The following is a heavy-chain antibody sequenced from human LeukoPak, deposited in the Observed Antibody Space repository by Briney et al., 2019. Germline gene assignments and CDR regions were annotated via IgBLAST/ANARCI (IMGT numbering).Heavy chain of an antibody. Sequence: SETLSLTCTVSGGSISSSSYYWGWIRQPPGKGLEWIGSIYYSGSTYYNPSLKSRVTISVDTSKNQFSLKLSSVTAADTAVYYCARVGSSGWYLPSGVPTEIDYWGQGTLVTVSS. D-gene: IGHD6-19*01. CDR2: IYYSGST. J-gene: IGHJ4*02. CDR3: ARVGSSGWYLPSGVPTEIDY. V-gene: IGHV4-39*07. CDR1: GGSISSSSYY.